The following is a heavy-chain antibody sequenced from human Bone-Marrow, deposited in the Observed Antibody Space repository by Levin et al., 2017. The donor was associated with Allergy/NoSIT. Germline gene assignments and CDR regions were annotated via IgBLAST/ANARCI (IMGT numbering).Heavy chain of an antibody. CDR3: ARGPNALGVSYLKF. D-gene: IGHD3-16*02. CDR2: IRGSGSNE. CDR1: GFTFNNYA. V-gene: IGHV3-23*01. J-gene: IGHJ4*02. Sequence: PRASVKVSCAASGFTFNNYAMTWVRQAPGKGLEWLASIRGSGSNEYYADSVKGRFTIYRDSSKNTLFLQLNSLSVEDTAVYFCARGPNALGVSYLKFWGQGTLVTVSS.